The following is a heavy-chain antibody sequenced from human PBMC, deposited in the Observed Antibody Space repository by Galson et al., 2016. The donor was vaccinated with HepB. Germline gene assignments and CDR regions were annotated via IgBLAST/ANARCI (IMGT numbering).Heavy chain of an antibody. V-gene: IGHV4-59*01. J-gene: IGHJ4*02. CDR1: GGSISSYY. CDR3: AREGAGPFDY. CDR2: MYYSRSI. Sequence: ETLSLTCAVSGGSISSYYWSWIRQPPGKGLEWIGYMYYSRSINYNPSLKSRVTMSLDPSKNQFSLKLSSVTAADTAVYYCAREGAGPFDYWGQGTLVTVSS.